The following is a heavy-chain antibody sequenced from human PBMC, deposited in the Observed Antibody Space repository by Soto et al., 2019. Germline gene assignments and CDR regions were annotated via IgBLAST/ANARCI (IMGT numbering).Heavy chain of an antibody. Sequence: GGSLRLSCAASGFTFSSYWMHWVRQAPGKGLVWVSRTNSDGSSTSYADSVKGRFTISRDNAKNTLYLQMNSLRAEDTAVYYCASAKNYDILTGYYPDDYWGQGTLVTVSS. V-gene: IGHV3-74*01. D-gene: IGHD3-9*01. CDR3: ASAKNYDILTGYYPDDY. CDR2: TNSDGSST. J-gene: IGHJ4*02. CDR1: GFTFSSYW.